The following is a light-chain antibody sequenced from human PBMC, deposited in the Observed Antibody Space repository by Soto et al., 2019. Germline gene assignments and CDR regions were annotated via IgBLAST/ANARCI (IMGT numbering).Light chain of an antibody. CDR1: QSVSTS. J-gene: IGKJ5*01. Sequence: EIVMTQSPATLSVSPGERATLSCRASQSVSTSLAWYQQKPGQAPRLLIYGASTRATSIPARFSGSGSGQEFTLTISSLQSEDFAVYYCQKYNDWPITFGQGTRLEIK. V-gene: IGKV3-15*01. CDR2: GAS. CDR3: QKYNDWPIT.